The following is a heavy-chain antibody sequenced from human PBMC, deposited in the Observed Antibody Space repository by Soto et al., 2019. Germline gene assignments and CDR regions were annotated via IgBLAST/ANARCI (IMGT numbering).Heavy chain of an antibody. CDR2: IIPIFGTA. CDR1: GGTFSSYA. D-gene: IGHD3-10*02. J-gene: IGHJ4*02. V-gene: IGHV1-69*13. CDR3: AREMFERSLFDY. Sequence: SVKVSCKASGGTFSSYAISWVRQAPGQGLEWMGGIIPIFGTANYAQKFQGRVTITADESTSTAYMELSSLRSEDTAVYYCAREMFERSLFDYWGQGTLVTVS.